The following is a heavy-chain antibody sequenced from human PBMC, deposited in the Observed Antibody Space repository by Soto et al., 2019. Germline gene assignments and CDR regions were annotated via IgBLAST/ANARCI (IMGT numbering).Heavy chain of an antibody. Sequence: EVQLVESGGGLVKPGGSLRLSCAASGFTFSNAWMSWVRQAPGKGLEWVGRIKSKTDGGTTDYAAPVKGRFTISRDDSKNTLYLQMNSLKTEDTAVYYCTRYVVVVAATDEGHNYYYYGMDVWGQGTTVTVSS. J-gene: IGHJ6*02. CDR1: GFTFSNAW. CDR2: IKSKTDGGTT. V-gene: IGHV3-15*01. D-gene: IGHD2-15*01. CDR3: TRYVVVVAATDEGHNYYYYGMDV.